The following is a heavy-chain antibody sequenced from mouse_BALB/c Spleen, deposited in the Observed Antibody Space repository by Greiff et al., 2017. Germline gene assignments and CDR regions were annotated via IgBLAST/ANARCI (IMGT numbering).Heavy chain of an antibody. CDR3: TSDYLYAVDY. J-gene: IGHJ4*01. CDR2: IYPGSGST. Sequence: LQQPGSELVRPGASVKLSCTASGYTFTSYWMHWVKQRPGQGLEWIGNIYPGSGSTNYDEKFKSKATLTVDTSSSTAYMQLSSLTSEDSAVYYCTSDYLYAVDYWGQGTSVTVSS. CDR1: GYTFTSYW. V-gene: IGHV1S22*01. D-gene: IGHD2-4*01.